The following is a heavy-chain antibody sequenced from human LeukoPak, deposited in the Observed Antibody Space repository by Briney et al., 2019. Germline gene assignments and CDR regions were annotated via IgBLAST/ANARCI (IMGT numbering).Heavy chain of an antibody. J-gene: IGHJ4*02. Sequence: GGSLRLSCAASGFTFNTYEMNWVRPAPGKELEGVSYISSRGSSIYYADSVKGRFTISRDNAKNSLYLQMNSLRVEDTAVYYCARGAAGGDFDYWGQGTLVTVSS. V-gene: IGHV3-48*03. D-gene: IGHD6-13*01. CDR2: ISSRGSSI. CDR3: ARGAAGGDFDY. CDR1: GFTFNTYE.